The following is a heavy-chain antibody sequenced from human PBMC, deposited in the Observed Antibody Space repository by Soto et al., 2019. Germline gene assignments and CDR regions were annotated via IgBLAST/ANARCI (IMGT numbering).Heavy chain of an antibody. J-gene: IGHJ4*02. CDR1: GFTFSNSW. CDR2: IKSKTDGGTT. Sequence: GGSLRLSCAASGFTFSNSWMNWVRQAPGKGLEWVGRIKSKTDGGTTDYAAPVKGRFTISRDDSKNTLYLQMNSLRAEDTAVYYCAKDIVVVPAAPNFDYWGQGT. D-gene: IGHD2-2*01. V-gene: IGHV3-15*07. CDR3: AKDIVVVPAAPNFDY.